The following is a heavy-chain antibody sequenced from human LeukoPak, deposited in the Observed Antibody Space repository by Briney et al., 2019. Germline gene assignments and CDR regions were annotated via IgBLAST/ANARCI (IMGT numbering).Heavy chain of an antibody. D-gene: IGHD3-3*01. V-gene: IGHV3-21*01. CDR1: GFTFSSYA. Sequence: GGSLRLSCAASGFTFSSYAMMWVSHAPGKGLEWVSSIDSTSSFIYYADSLKGRFTVSRDNAKNSLYLQMNSLRAEDTAVYYCARDFCDHWGQGTLVTVSS. CDR2: IDSTSSFI. CDR3: ARDFCDH. J-gene: IGHJ5*02.